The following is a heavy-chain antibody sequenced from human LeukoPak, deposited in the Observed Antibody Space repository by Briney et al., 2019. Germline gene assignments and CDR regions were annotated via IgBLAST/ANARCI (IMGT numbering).Heavy chain of an antibody. CDR3: ATKQWLAPPPDS. V-gene: IGHV3-74*01. CDR1: GVTFSKYW. D-gene: IGHD6-19*01. J-gene: IGHJ4*02. Sequence: GGSLRLSCAASGVTFSKYWMLWVRQAPGKGLESVSRINTDGTVTTYADSVKGRFTVSRDNADNTMFLQMNSVRDEDTAVYYCATKQWLAPPPDSWGQGTPVTVSS. CDR2: INTDGTVT.